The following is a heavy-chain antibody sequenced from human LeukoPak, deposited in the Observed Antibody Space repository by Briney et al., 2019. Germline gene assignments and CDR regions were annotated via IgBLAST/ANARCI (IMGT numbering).Heavy chain of an antibody. CDR1: GFTFSSYW. CDR3: ARDRLHYVEYEKTFDY. J-gene: IGHJ4*02. V-gene: IGHV3-48*01. CDR2: ITSSSTI. Sequence: GGSLRLSCAASGFTFSSYWMNWVRQAPGKGLEWVSHITSSSTIYYADSVKGRFTISRDYAKNSLYLQMSSLRAEDTAVYYCARDRLHYVEYEKTFDYWGQGTLVTVSS. D-gene: IGHD4-17*01.